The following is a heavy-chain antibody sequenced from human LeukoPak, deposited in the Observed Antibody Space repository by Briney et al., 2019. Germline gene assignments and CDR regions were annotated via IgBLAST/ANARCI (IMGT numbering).Heavy chain of an antibody. V-gene: IGHV3-30*04. CDR2: VSAHGVDK. CDR1: GFAFSSYA. Sequence: GGSLRLSCAASGFAFSSYAMHWVRQAPGKGLEWLAVVSAHGVDKFYADSVKGRFTISKDTSKSTLYLQMNSLRAEDTAVYYCARDQTGIAARRGNWFDPWGQGTLVTVSS. CDR3: ARDQTGIAARRGNWFDP. D-gene: IGHD6-6*01. J-gene: IGHJ5*02.